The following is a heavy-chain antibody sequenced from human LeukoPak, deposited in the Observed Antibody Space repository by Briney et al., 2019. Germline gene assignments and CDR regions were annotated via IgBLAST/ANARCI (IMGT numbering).Heavy chain of an antibody. D-gene: IGHD4-11*01. CDR1: GGSVSSGPYC. CDR2: IYHGGVT. V-gene: IGHV4-61*01. CDR3: AREGGSYSVIAEYFQH. Sequence: PSETLSLTCTVSGGSVSSGPYCWSWIRQPPGEGLGWIVYIYHGGVTNYNPSLRSRVTISVDRSKNQFSLKLSSVTAADTAVYYCAREGGSYSVIAEYFQHWGQGTLVTVS. J-gene: IGHJ1*01.